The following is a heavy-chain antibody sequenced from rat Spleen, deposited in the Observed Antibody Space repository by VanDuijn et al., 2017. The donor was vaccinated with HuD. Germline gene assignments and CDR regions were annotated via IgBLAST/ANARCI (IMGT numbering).Heavy chain of an antibody. D-gene: IGHD1-10*01. CDR2: ITNTGSNT. CDR1: GFTFSSYW. Sequence: EVQLVESGGGLVQPGRSMKLSCVASGFTFSSYWMYWIRQAPGKGLEWVSSITNTGSNTYYPDSVKGRFTISRDTAQNILYRQMNSPRSEDTATYYCVKDRGEYNNLFDYWGQGVMVTVSS. CDR3: VKDRGEYNNLFDY. V-gene: IGHV5-58*01. J-gene: IGHJ2*01.